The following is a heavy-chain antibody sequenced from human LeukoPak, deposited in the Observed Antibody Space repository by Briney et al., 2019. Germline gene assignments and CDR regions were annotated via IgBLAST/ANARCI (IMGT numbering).Heavy chain of an antibody. V-gene: IGHV4-59*08. CDR2: IYYSGST. J-gene: IGHJ4*02. D-gene: IGHD3-10*01. CDR1: GGSISSYY. Sequence: SETLSLTCTAPGGSISSYYWSWIRKPPGKGLEWFGYIYYSGSTNYNPSLKSRVTISVDTSKNQFSLKLSSMTAADTAVYYCARQETIYGPYFDYWGQGTLVTVSS. CDR3: ARQETIYGPYFDY.